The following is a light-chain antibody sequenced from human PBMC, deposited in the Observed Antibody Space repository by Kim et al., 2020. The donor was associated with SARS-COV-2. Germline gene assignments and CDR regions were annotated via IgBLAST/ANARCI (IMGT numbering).Light chain of an antibody. CDR3: LQYTSHELD. V-gene: IGKV1-17*02. CDR1: QGIGND. CDR2: SAS. Sequence: DIQMTQSPSSLSASVGDRVTITYRASQGIGNDLTWYQQKPGQDPKRLIYSASNLQSGVPSRFSGSGSGSEFTLTISNLQPEDFATYYCLQYTSHELDFGGGTKVDIK. J-gene: IGKJ4*01.